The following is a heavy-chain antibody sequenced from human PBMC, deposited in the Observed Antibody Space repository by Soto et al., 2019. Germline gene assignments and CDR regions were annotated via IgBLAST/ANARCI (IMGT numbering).Heavy chain of an antibody. CDR1: GFTFRNFG. CDR2: ISDSGGNT. CDR3: AKRRPAFDI. Sequence: EVQVLESGGGLVQPGGSLRLSCAASGFTFRNFGMAWVRQAPGKGLEWVSGISDSGGNTNYADSVKGRFTISRDDSKNTVYLQMNSLRAGDTAIYYCAKRRPAFDIWGQGTMVTVSS. J-gene: IGHJ3*02. V-gene: IGHV3-23*01.